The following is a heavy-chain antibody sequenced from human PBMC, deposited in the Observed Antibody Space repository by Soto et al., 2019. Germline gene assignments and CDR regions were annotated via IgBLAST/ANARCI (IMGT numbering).Heavy chain of an antibody. CDR3: AKLTTS. CDR2: IKSETDGGTT. J-gene: IGHJ5*02. Sequence: GGSLRLSCVASGFTFSNAWMSWVRQAPGKGLEWVGRIKSETDGGTTDYAAPVKGRFTISRDDSKNTLYLQMNSLKTEDTAIYYCAKLTTSWGQGALVTVSS. V-gene: IGHV3-15*01. CDR1: GFTFSNAW.